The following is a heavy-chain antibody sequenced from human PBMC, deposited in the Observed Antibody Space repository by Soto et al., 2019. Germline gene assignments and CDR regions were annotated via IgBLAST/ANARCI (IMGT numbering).Heavy chain of an antibody. V-gene: IGHV4-34*01. J-gene: IGHJ5*02. Sequence: SETLSLTCVVSGGSFSPYYWSWIRQPPGKGLEWIGEINQSGTTNLNPSLKSRVTMSVDTSQDHSSLPLRSVTAADTAVYYFARGGGPAARKRLDPWGPGTLVTVSS. D-gene: IGHD2-2*01. CDR2: INQSGTT. CDR1: GGSFSPYY. CDR3: ARGGGPAARKRLDP.